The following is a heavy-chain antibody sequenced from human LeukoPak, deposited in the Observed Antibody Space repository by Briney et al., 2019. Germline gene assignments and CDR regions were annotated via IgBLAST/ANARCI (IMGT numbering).Heavy chain of an antibody. Sequence: SDTLSLTCTVSGGSISRYYWSWIRQAAGKGLEGIGHIYSSGCTNYNTSLKSRVHLSLDTSKNQFFLKLASVTAAGPGVDFCGRSHYSSSWYPFALGGRGTGVTVS. V-gene: IGHV4-4*07. CDR2: IYSSGCT. CDR3: GRSHYSSSWYPFAL. D-gene: IGHD6-13*01. J-gene: IGHJ4*02. CDR1: GGSISRYY.